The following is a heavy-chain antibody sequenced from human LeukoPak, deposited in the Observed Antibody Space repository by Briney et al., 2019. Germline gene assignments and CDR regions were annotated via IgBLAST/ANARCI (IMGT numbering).Heavy chain of an antibody. Sequence: GGSLRLSCTASGFTFSHFGMQWVRQAPGKGLEWVAVIHNDGTFGQYADSVKGRFTISKDNSQNILYLEMNSLRDDDTSVYYFGKEGGSFRWYLDVWGKGTTVTGS. D-gene: IGHD5-24*01. CDR3: GKEGGSFRWYLDV. V-gene: IGHV3-33*03. CDR2: IHNDGTFG. J-gene: IGHJ6*03. CDR1: GFTFSHFG.